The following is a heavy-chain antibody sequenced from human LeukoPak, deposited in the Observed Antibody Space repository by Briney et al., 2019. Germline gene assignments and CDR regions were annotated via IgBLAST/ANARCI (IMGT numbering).Heavy chain of an antibody. V-gene: IGHV1-2*02. D-gene: IGHD5-12*01. CDR1: GYTFTGYY. CDR2: INPNSGGT. J-gene: IGHJ4*02. Sequence: ASVKVSCKASGYTFTGYYMHWVRQAPGQGLEWMGWINPNSGGTNYAQKFHGRVTMTRDTSISTAYMQLSRLRSDDTAVYYCARDLFMEATMFAYWGQGSLVTVSS. CDR3: ARDLFMEATMFAY.